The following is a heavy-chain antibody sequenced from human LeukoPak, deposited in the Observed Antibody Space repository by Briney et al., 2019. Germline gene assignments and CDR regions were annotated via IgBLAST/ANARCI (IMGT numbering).Heavy chain of an antibody. CDR2: ISSSGTPK. D-gene: IGHD1-1*01. Sequence: GGSLRLSCGASGFIFSDYYMSWIRQAPGKGLEWISYISSSGTPKYYADSVKGRFTISRDNAKKSLFLQMNSLRDENTAVYYCVRDDGHHWFDFWGQGTLVTVSS. CDR1: GFIFSDYY. V-gene: IGHV3-11*01. CDR3: VRDDGHHWFDF. J-gene: IGHJ4*02.